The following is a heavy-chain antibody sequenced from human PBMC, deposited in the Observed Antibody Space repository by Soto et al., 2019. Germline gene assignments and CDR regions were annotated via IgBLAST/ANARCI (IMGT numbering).Heavy chain of an antibody. CDR2: IYYSGST. J-gene: IGHJ6*02. Sequence: PSETLSLTCTVSGGSVSSGIYYWSWIGHPPGKGLEWIGYIYYSGSTNYNPSLKSRVTISVDTSKNQFSLKLSSVTAADTAVYYCARDSEYYGSGSFYYYYGMDVWGQGTTVTVSS. CDR1: GGSVSSGIYY. V-gene: IGHV4-61*01. CDR3: ARDSEYYGSGSFYYYYGMDV. D-gene: IGHD3-10*01.